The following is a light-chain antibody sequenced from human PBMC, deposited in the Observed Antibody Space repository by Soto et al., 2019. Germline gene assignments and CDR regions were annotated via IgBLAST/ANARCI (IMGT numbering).Light chain of an antibody. CDR3: QQRSNWPWT. Sequence: DIVMTQSPFSLPVTLGQPASISCRSSQSLVDSDGNTFLSWFQQRPGQSPRRLIHRVYDRDSGVPDRFSGSGSGTDFTLTISSLEPEDFAVYYCQQRSNWPWTFGQGTKVDIK. V-gene: IGKV2-30*01. J-gene: IGKJ1*01. CDR1: QSLVDSDGNTF. CDR2: RVY.